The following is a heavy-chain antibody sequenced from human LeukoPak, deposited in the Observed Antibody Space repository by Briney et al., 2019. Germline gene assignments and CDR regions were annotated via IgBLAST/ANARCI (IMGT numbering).Heavy chain of an antibody. V-gene: IGHV3-30*03. CDR1: GFAFNTYG. Sequence: GGSLRLSCAASGFAFNTYGMQWVRQAPGKGLEWVAVDSFNGRVQYYADSVKGRFTISRDNAKNSLYLQMNSLRAEDTAVYYCARGPTRANSTDYWGQGALVTVSS. D-gene: IGHD2/OR15-2a*01. CDR2: DSFNGRVQ. J-gene: IGHJ4*02. CDR3: ARGPTRANSTDY.